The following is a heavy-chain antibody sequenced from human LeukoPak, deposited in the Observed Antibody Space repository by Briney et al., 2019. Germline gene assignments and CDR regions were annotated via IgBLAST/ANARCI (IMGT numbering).Heavy chain of an antibody. V-gene: IGHV3-23*01. CDR3: AKDRDDSIVSDY. D-gene: IGHD3-22*01. Sequence: TGGSLRLSCAASGFTFSSYAMSWVRQAPGKGLEWVSAISGSGGSTYYADSVKGRFTISRDNSKNTLYLQMNSLRAEDTAVYYCAKDRDDSIVSDYWGQGTLVTVSP. J-gene: IGHJ4*02. CDR1: GFTFSSYA. CDR2: ISGSGGST.